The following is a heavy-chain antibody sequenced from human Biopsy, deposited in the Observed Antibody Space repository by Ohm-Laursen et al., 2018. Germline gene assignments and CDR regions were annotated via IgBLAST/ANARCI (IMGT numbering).Heavy chain of an antibody. CDR2: IFYSGII. J-gene: IGHJ5*02. Sequence: SVTLSLTCTVSGGSVSSNTNYWAWIRQPPGKGLEWIGCIFYSGIIYSNPSLKSRFSISVDTSKNQFSLNLNSVTAADTAVYYCARHPTGFWFDPWGQGTLVIVSS. CDR3: ARHPTGFWFDP. V-gene: IGHV4-39*01. CDR1: GGSVSSNTNY.